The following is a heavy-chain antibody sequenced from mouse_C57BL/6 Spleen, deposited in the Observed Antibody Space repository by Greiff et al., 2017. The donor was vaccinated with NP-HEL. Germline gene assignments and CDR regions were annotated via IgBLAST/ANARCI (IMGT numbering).Heavy chain of an antibody. CDR2: IYPGDGDT. V-gene: IGHV1-82*01. D-gene: IGHD1-1*01. J-gene: IGHJ3*01. CDR1: GYAFSSSW. Sequence: VQLQQSGPELVKPGASVKISCKASGYAFSSSWMNWVKQRPGKGLEWIGRIYPGDGDTNYNGKFKGKATLTADKSSSTAYMQLSSLTSEDSAVYFCAINYGSIPFAYWGQGTLVTVSA. CDR3: AINYGSIPFAY.